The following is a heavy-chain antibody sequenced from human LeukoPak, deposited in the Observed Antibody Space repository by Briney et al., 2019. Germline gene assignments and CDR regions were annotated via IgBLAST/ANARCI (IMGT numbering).Heavy chain of an antibody. D-gene: IGHD3-22*01. J-gene: IGHJ3*02. V-gene: IGHV1-69*05. CDR2: IIPIFGTA. CDR3: ATGGNYYDSSGYYSLGAFDI. Sequence: SVKVSCKASGGTFSSYAISWVRQAPGQGLEWMGGIIPIFGTANYAQKFQGRVTITTDESTSTAYMELSSLRSEGTAVYYCATGGNYYDSSGYYSLGAFDIWGQGTMVTVSS. CDR1: GGTFSSYA.